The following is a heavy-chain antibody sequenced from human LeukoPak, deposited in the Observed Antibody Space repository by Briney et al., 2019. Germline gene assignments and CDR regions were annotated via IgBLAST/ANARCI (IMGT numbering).Heavy chain of an antibody. CDR2: IYTSGST. CDR3: AREDSGGNYGENWFDP. J-gene: IGHJ5*02. D-gene: IGHD4-17*01. Sequence: IPSETLSLTCTVSGGSISSYYWSWIRQPAGKGLEWIGRIYTSGSTNYNPSLKSRVTMSVDTSKNQFSLKLSSVTAADTAVYYCAREDSGGNYGENWFDPWGQGTLVTVSS. CDR1: GGSISSYY. V-gene: IGHV4-4*07.